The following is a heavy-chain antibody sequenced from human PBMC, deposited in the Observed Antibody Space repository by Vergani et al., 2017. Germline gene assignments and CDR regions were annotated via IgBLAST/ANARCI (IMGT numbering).Heavy chain of an antibody. CDR3: AREAPVSNYYDSSGPDY. CDR1: GGSISSGDYY. CDR2: IYYSGSN. V-gene: IGHV4-30-4*01. J-gene: IGHJ4*02. Sequence: QVQLQESGPGLVKPSQTLSLTCTVSGGSISSGDYYWSWIRQPPGKGLEWIGYIYYSGSNYYNPSLKSRVTISVDTSKNQFSLKLSSVTAADTAVYYCAREAPVSNYYDSSGPDYWGQGTLVTVSS. D-gene: IGHD3-22*01.